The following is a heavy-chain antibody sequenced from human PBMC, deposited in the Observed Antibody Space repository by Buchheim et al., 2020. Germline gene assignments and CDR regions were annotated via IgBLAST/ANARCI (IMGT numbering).Heavy chain of an antibody. Sequence: QVQLQESGPGLVKPSGTLSLTCAVSGGSISSTNWWSWVRQPPGKGLEWIGEIYHSGNTNYNPSLKSRVNIPVDKSNNQFSLKLSSVTAADTAVYYCARASFWSTNPSYGVDVWGQGTT. CDR3: ARASFWSTNPSYGVDV. V-gene: IGHV4-4*02. J-gene: IGHJ6*02. D-gene: IGHD3-3*01. CDR1: GGSISSTNW. CDR2: IYHSGNT.